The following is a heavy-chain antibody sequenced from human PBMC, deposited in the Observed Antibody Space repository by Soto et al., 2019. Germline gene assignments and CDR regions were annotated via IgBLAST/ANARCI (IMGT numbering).Heavy chain of an antibody. J-gene: IGHJ4*01. Sequence: SGPTLVNPTQTLTLTCTFSGFSLSTSGVGVGWIRQPPGKALEWLALIYWDDDKRYSPSLKSRLTITKDTSKNQVVLTMTNMDPVDTATYFCALTTFIWGSYRYTVFDYWGKKDLKSVSS. CDR2: IYWDDDK. CDR3: ALTTFIWGSYRYTVFDY. CDR1: GFSLSTSGVG. D-gene: IGHD3-16*02. V-gene: IGHV2-5*02.